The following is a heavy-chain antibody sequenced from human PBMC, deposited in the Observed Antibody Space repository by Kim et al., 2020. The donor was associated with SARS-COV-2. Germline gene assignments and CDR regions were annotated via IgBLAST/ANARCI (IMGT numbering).Heavy chain of an antibody. CDR3: ARGDYGSGAG. CDR2: TA. D-gene: IGHD3-10*01. J-gene: IGHJ4*02. Sequence: TANYAQKVQGRVTITADKPTSTAYMELSSLRSEDTAVYYCARGDYGSGAGWGQGTLVTVSS. V-gene: IGHV1-69*06.